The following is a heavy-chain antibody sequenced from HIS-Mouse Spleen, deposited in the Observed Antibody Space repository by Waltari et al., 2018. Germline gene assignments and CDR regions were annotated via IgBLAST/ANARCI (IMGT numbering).Heavy chain of an antibody. Sequence: GASGFTFRSYWMSWVRQAPGQGLEWVVNIKQDGSEKYYVDAVKGRFTISRDNAKNSLYLQMNSLRAEDTAVYYCARAVPGDYDPYYYYYGMDVWGQGTTVTVSS. D-gene: IGHD4-17*01. V-gene: IGHV3-7*01. J-gene: IGHJ6*02. CDR2: IKQDGSEK. CDR3: ARAVPGDYDPYYYYYGMDV. CDR1: GFTFRSYW.